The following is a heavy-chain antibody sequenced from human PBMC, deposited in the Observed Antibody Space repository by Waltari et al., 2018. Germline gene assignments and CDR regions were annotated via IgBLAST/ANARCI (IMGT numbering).Heavy chain of an antibody. CDR1: GGSISSGSYY. D-gene: IGHD3-3*01. J-gene: IGHJ6*02. CDR3: ARDDSGVDYYYYGMDV. V-gene: IGHV4-61*02. CDR2: IYTSGST. Sequence: QVQLQESGPGLVKPSQTLSLTCTVSGGSISSGSYYWSWIRPHAGKGLEWIGRIYTSGSTNYNPSLKSRVTISVDTSKNQFSLKLSSVTATDTAVYYCARDDSGVDYYYYGMDVWGQGTTVTVSS.